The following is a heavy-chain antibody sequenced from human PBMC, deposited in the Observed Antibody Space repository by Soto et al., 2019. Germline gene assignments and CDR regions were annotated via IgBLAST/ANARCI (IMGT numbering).Heavy chain of an antibody. D-gene: IGHD4-4*01. CDR2: IIPIFGTA. CDR3: ARKSYSNYHAHWFDP. J-gene: IGHJ5*02. V-gene: IGHV1-69*12. Sequence: QVQLVQSGAEVKKPGSSVKVSCKASGGTFISYAISWVRQAPGQVLEWMGGIIPIFGTANYAQKFQGRVTIAADASTSTAYMELSSLRSKDTAVYYCARKSYSNYHAHWFDPWGQGTLVTVSS. CDR1: GGTFISYA.